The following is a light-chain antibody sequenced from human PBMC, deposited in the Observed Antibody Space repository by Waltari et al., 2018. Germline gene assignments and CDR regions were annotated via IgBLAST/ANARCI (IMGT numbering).Light chain of an antibody. Sequence: DIVLTQSPATLSLSPGERATHSCRASQSLSNYLAWYQQKPGQAPSLLIYNTSSRSTGIPDRFSCSGFETDYTLNIISLEPEDFAVYYCQQRRNWPLTFGGGTKVEIK. CDR3: QQRRNWPLT. CDR1: QSLSNY. CDR2: NTS. V-gene: IGKV3-11*01. J-gene: IGKJ4*01.